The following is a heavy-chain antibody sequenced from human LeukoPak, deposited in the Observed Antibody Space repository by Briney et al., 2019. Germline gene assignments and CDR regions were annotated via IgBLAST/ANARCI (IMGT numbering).Heavy chain of an antibody. CDR1: GYTFTIYG. Sequence: ASVTVSCKASGYTFTIYGISWVRQAPGQGLEWMGCISGYNGKTNYVQKLQGRVTMTTDTSTSTAYMELRSLRSDDTAVYYCAREWRNYYMDVWGKGTTVTVSS. CDR2: ISGYNGKT. D-gene: IGHD5-24*01. CDR3: AREWRNYYMDV. V-gene: IGHV1-18*01. J-gene: IGHJ6*03.